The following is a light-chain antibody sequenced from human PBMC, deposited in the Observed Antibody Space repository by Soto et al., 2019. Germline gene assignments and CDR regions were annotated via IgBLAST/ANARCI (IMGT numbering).Light chain of an antibody. V-gene: IGKV3-20*01. CDR1: QTFINSF. CDR2: GAS. CDR3: QQCGSSST. Sequence: DIVLTQSPGTLSLSPGERSTLSCRASQTFINSFLSWFQQIPGQAPRLLIYGASMRATGIPDRFSGSGSGTDFTLTISRLEPEDFAVYYCQQCGSSSTFGQGTRLEI. J-gene: IGKJ5*01.